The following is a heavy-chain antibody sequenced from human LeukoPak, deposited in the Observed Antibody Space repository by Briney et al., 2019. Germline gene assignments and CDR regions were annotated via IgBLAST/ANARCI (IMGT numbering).Heavy chain of an antibody. CDR1: GGSISSGSYY. CDR3: ARDSGGSFY. CDR2: IYTSGST. J-gene: IGHJ4*02. D-gene: IGHD1-26*01. V-gene: IGHV4-61*02. Sequence: SETLSLTCTVAGGSISSGSYYWSCIRQPAGKGLEWIGRIYTSGSTNYNPSLKSRVTISVDTSKNQFSLKLSSVTAADTAVYYCARDSGGSFYWGQGTLVTVSS.